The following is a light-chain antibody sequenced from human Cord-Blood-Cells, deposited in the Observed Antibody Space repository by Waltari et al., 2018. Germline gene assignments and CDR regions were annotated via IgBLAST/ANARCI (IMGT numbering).Light chain of an antibody. V-gene: IGKV3-11*01. J-gene: IGKJ4*01. CDR3: QQRSNWPPT. CDR2: DAS. Sequence: EIVLTQSPATLSLSPGERATLSCRAMQSVSSYLAWYQQKPGQAPRLLIYDASNRATGIPARFSGSGSGTDFTLTISSLEPEDFAVYYCQQRSNWPPTFGGGTKVEIK. CDR1: QSVSSY.